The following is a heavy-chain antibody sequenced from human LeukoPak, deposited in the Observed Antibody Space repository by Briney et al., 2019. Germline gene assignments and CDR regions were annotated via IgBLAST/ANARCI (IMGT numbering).Heavy chain of an antibody. V-gene: IGHV3-23*01. Sequence: GGSLRLSCAASGFTFATYAMTWVRQVPGRGLEWVSTIGGSGVSTYYEDSVKGRFTISRDNSKNTLYLRVNSLRAADTAIYYCVKVDDTSGYRPLWGQGTLVTVSS. CDR1: GFTFATYA. CDR3: VKVDDTSGYRPL. CDR2: IGGSGVST. D-gene: IGHD3-22*01. J-gene: IGHJ4*02.